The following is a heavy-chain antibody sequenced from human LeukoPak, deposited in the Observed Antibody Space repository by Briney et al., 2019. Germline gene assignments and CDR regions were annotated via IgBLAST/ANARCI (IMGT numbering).Heavy chain of an antibody. D-gene: IGHD3-10*01. J-gene: IGHJ4*02. CDR1: GYTFTGYY. CDR2: INPNSGGT. CDR3: ARVPRKPTITMVRGADFDY. V-gene: IGHV1-2*02. Sequence: GASVKVSCKASGYTFTGYYMHWVRQAPGRGLEWMGWINPNSGGTNYAQKFQGRVTMTRDTSISTAYMELSRLRSDDTAVYYCARVPRKPTITMVRGADFDYWGRGTLVTVSS.